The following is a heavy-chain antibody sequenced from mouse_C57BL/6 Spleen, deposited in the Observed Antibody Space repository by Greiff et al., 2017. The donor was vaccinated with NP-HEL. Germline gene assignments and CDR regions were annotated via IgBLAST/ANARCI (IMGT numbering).Heavy chain of an antibody. V-gene: IGHV1-4*01. CDR3: ARWGSNYPFDY. CDR1: GYTFTSYT. D-gene: IGHD2-5*01. Sequence: QVQLKESGAELARPGASVKMSCKASGYTFTSYTMHWVKQRPGQGLEWIGYINPSSGYTKYNQKFKDKATLTADKSSSTAYMQLSSLTSEDSAVYYCARWGSNYPFDYWGQGTTLTVSS. CDR2: INPSSGYT. J-gene: IGHJ2*01.